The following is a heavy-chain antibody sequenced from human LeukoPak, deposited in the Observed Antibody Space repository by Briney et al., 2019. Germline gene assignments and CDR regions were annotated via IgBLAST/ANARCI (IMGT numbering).Heavy chain of an antibody. J-gene: IGHJ3*02. V-gene: IGHV3-30*02. CDR1: GFTFSSYA. CDR3: ARRGAVTHAFDI. Sequence: GGSLRLSCAASGFTFSSYAMHWVRQAPGKGLEWVTFIRYDGSNKYYADSVKGRFTISRDNSKNTLYLQMNSLRAEDTAVYYCARRGAVTHAFDIWGQGTMVTVSS. CDR2: IRYDGSNK. D-gene: IGHD4-17*01.